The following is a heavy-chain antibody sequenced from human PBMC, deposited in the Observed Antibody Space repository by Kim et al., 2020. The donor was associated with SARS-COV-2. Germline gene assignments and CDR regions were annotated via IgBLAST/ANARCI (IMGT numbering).Heavy chain of an antibody. CDR2: IYYSGST. CDR3: ARDVYGDYDSYFDL. D-gene: IGHD4-17*01. V-gene: IGHV4-59*01. CDR1: GGSISSYY. J-gene: IGHJ2*01. Sequence: SETLSLTCTVSGGSISSYYWSWIRQPPGKGLEWIGYIYYSGSTNYNPSLKSRVTISVDTSKNQFSLKLSSVTAADTAVYYCARDVYGDYDSYFDLWGRGTLVTVSS.